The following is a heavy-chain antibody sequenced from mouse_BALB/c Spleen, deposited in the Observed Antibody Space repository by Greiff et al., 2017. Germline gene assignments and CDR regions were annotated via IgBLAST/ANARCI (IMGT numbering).Heavy chain of an antibody. CDR2: ISYDGSN. V-gene: IGHV3-6*02. D-gene: IGHD3-1*01. Sequence: EVQLVESGPGLVKPSQSLSLTCSVTGYSITSGYYWNWIRQFPGNKLEWMGYISYDGSNNYNPSLKDRISITRDTSKNQFFLKLNSVTTEDTATYYCAREGHSSGFAYWGQGTLVTVSA. J-gene: IGHJ3*01. CDR1: GYSITSGYY. CDR3: AREGHSSGFAY.